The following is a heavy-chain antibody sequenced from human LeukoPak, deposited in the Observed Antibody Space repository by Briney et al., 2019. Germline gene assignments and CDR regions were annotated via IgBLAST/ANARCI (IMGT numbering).Heavy chain of an antibody. D-gene: IGHD1/OR15-1a*01. Sequence: GLEWVANIKQDGSEKNYVDSVKGRFTISRDNAKNSLSLQMISLRAEDTAVYYCARNKRADMWGQGTMVTVSS. V-gene: IGHV3-7*01. CDR2: IKQDGSEK. J-gene: IGHJ3*02. CDR3: ARNKRADM.